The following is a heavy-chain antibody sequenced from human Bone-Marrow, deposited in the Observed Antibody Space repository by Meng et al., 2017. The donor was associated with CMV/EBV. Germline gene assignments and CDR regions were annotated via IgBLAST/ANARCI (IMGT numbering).Heavy chain of an antibody. CDR1: GYTFTGYY. J-gene: IGHJ4*03. V-gene: IGHV1-2*02. CDR3: ARDGRDPKITYYYDSSGYSPDY. Sequence: ASVKVSCKASGYTFTGYYMHWVRQAPGQGLEWMGWINPNSGGTNYAQKFQGRVTMTRDTSISTAYMELSRLRSDDTAVYYCARDGRDPKITYYYDSSGYSPDYWGQGTTVTVSS. D-gene: IGHD3-22*01. CDR2: INPNSGGT.